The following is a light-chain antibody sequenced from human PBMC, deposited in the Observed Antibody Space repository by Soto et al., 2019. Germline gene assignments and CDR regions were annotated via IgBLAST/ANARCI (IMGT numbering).Light chain of an antibody. J-gene: IGKJ4*01. Sequence: DIQMTQSPSSLSASVGGRVTITCRASQGISTYLAWYQQKPGKVPKLLIYAASTLQSGVPSRFSGSGSGTDFTLTISRLQPEDVATYYCQKSNSTPLTFGGGNNMALK. V-gene: IGKV1-27*01. CDR3: QKSNSTPLT. CDR1: QGISTY. CDR2: AAS.